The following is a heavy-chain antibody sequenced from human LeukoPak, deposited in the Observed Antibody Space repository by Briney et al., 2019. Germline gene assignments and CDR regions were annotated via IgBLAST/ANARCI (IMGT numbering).Heavy chain of an antibody. CDR3: ARVGGDYDSSGYLD. J-gene: IGHJ4*02. V-gene: IGHV4-4*02. D-gene: IGHD3-22*01. CDR1: GFTFSSYSM. Sequence: GSLRLSCAASGFTFSSYSMNWVRQPPGKGLEWIGEIYHSGSTNYNPSLKSRVTISVDKSKNQFSLKLSSVTAADTAVYYCARVGGDYDSSGYLDWGQGTLVTVSS. CDR2: IYHSGST.